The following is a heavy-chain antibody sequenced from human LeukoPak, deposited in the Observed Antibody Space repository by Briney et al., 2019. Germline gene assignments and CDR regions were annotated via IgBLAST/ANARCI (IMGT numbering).Heavy chain of an antibody. CDR3: ARVLLDTNGDQYWYYDL. J-gene: IGHJ2*01. V-gene: IGHV3-53*01. Sequence: GGSLRLSCAASGFTVSSNYMNWVRQAPGRGPERVSVIYKAGNTFYADSVKGRFTMSRDNSKNTLYLQMNSLRAEDTAVYYCARVLLDTNGDQYWYYDLWGRGTLVTVSS. CDR1: GFTVSSNY. CDR2: IYKAGNT. D-gene: IGHD2-8*01.